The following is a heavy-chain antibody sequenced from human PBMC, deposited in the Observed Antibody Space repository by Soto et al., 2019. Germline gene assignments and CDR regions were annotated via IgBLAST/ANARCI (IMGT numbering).Heavy chain of an antibody. Sequence: LSLTCTVSGGSISSGDYYWSWIRQPPGKGLEWIGYIYYSGSTYYNPSLKSRVTISVDTSKNQFSLKLSSVTAADTAVYYCARDVFGVAAAGSTTMDVWGQGTTVTVSS. CDR2: IYYSGST. V-gene: IGHV4-30-4*01. J-gene: IGHJ6*02. D-gene: IGHD6-13*01. CDR1: GGSISSGDYY. CDR3: ARDVFGVAAAGSTTMDV.